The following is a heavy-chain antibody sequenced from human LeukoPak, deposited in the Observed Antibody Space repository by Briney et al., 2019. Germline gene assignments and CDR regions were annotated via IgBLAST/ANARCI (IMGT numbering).Heavy chain of an antibody. V-gene: IGHV3-33*06. J-gene: IGHJ4*02. CDR2: IWKDGSNK. CDR3: AKDQASTYDPWSGLDY. D-gene: IGHD3/OR15-3a*01. CDR1: GFNFRDHG. Sequence: GGSLRLSCVASGFNFRDHGMHWVRQAPGKGLEWVAVIWKDGSNKYYADSVKGRFTISRDNSQNTLYLQMNSLRAEDTALYYCAKDQASTYDPWSGLDYWGQGALVTVPS.